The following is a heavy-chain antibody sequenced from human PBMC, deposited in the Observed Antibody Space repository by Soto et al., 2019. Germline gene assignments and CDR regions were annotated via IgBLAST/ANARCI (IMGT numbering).Heavy chain of an antibody. CDR1: SGSISSYY. Sequence: PSETLSLTFTVSSGSISSYYCSWILRTPLKGLELIGYIYYSGSTNYNPSLKSRVTISVDTSKNQFSLKLSSVTAADTAVYYCARAGTTDAWGLAFDAFDIWGQGTMVTVSS. V-gene: IGHV4-59*01. J-gene: IGHJ3*02. CDR2: IYYSGST. CDR3: ARAGTTDAWGLAFDAFDI. D-gene: IGHD4-4*01.